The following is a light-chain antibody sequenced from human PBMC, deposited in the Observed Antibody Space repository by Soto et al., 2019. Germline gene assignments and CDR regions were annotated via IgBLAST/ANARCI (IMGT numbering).Light chain of an antibody. CDR3: SSYTSSSTRV. Sequence: QSVLTQPASVSGSPGQSITISCTGTSSDVGGYNYVSWYQQHPGEAPKLMIFDVSYRPSGVSNRFSGSKSGNTASLTISGLQAEDEADYYCSSYTSSSTRVFGTGTKLTVL. CDR1: SSDVGGYNY. CDR2: DVS. V-gene: IGLV2-14*01. J-gene: IGLJ1*01.